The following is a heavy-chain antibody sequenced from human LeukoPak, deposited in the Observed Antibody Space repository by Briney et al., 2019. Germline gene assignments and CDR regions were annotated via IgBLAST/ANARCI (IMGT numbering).Heavy chain of an antibody. CDR1: GGSISSSNYY. V-gene: IGHV4-39*02. CDR3: ARDRGGTSFYY. CDR2: IYYGGST. J-gene: IGHJ4*02. D-gene: IGHD1-1*01. Sequence: SETLSLTCTVSGGSISSSNYYWAWIRQPPGEALEWIGSIYYGGSTYYNPSLKSRVAISVDTSKNQFSLKLTSVTAADAAVYYCARDRGGTSFYYWGQGTLVTVSS.